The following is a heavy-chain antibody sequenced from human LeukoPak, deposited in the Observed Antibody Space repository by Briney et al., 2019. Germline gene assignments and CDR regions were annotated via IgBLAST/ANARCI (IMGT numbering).Heavy chain of an antibody. Sequence: SETLSLTCTVSGVSISSYYWSWLRQPAGKGREGSGRIDTSGNTNYKPSLKSRVTMSVDTSKKQFSLKLRSVTAADTAVYYCARVSSSWYQDWYFDLWGRGTLVTVSS. J-gene: IGHJ2*01. V-gene: IGHV4-4*07. CDR2: IDTSGNT. D-gene: IGHD6-13*01. CDR3: ARVSSSWYQDWYFDL. CDR1: GVSISSYY.